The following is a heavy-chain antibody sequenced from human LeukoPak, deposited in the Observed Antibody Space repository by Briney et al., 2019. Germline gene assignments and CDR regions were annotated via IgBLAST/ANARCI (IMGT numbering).Heavy chain of an antibody. V-gene: IGHV3-7*04. CDR2: IQQDGSEK. Sequence: GSLRLSCAASGFTFSRNWMSCVCQAPGKGLEWVANIQQDGSEKYYVDFVKGRFTISRDNAKNSLYLHMNSLRAEDTAVYYCATDLGSSRPNYWGQGTLVTVSS. D-gene: IGHD2-2*01. CDR1: GFTFSRNW. J-gene: IGHJ4*02. CDR3: ATDLGSSRPNY.